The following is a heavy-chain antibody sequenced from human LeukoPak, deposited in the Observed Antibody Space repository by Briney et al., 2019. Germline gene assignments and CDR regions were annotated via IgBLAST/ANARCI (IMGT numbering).Heavy chain of an antibody. D-gene: IGHD3-10*01. CDR1: GGSVSSGTYY. J-gene: IGHJ5*02. CDR3: ARGGVYYGSGSNWFDP. Sequence: PSETPSLTCTVSGGSVSSGTYYWTWVRQPPGKGLEWMGYIYYSGSTNYNPSLKSRVTISADTSKNQFSLKLNSVTAADTAVYYCARGGVYYGSGSNWFDPWGQGTLVTVSS. V-gene: IGHV4-61*01. CDR2: IYYSGST.